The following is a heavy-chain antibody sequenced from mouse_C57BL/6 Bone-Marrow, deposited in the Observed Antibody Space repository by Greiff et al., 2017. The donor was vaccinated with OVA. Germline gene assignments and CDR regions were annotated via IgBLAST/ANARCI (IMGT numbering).Heavy chain of an antibody. CDR1: GYTFTSYW. CDR2: IYPGSGST. V-gene: IGHV1-55*01. CDR3: ARKGWLRLSYWYFDV. J-gene: IGHJ1*03. Sequence: VQLQQPGAELVKPGASVKMSCKASGYTFTSYWITWVKQRPGQGLEWIGDIYPGSGSTNYNEKFKSKATLTVDTSSSTAYMQLSSLTSEDSAVYYCARKGWLRLSYWYFDVWGTGTTVTVSS. D-gene: IGHD2-2*01.